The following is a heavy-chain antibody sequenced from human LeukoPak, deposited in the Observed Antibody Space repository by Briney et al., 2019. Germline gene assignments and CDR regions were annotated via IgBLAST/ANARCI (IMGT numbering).Heavy chain of an antibody. CDR1: GGSFSGYY. J-gene: IGHJ4*02. V-gene: IGHV4-34*01. CDR2: VNHSGST. CDR3: ARARRPAYSYGSVFDY. Sequence: SETLSLTCAVYGGSFSGYYWSWIRQPPGKGLEWIGEVNHSGSTNYNPSLKSRVTISVDTSKNQFSLKLSSVTAADTAVYYCARARRPAYSYGSVFDYWGQGTPVTVSS. D-gene: IGHD5-18*01.